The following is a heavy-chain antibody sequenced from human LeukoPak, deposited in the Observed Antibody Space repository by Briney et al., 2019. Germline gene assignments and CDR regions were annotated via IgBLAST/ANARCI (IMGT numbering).Heavy chain of an antibody. D-gene: IGHD6-19*01. J-gene: IGHJ4*02. CDR3: ARSSPGIAVAGSGY. V-gene: IGHV3-74*01. CDR1: GFTFSSYW. CDR2: INSDGSST. Sequence: HPGGSLRLSCAASGFTFSSYWMHWVRQAPGKGLVWVSRINSDGSSTTYADSVKGRFTISRDNAKNTLYLQMNSLRAEDTAVYYCARSSPGIAVAGSGYWGQGNPGHRLL.